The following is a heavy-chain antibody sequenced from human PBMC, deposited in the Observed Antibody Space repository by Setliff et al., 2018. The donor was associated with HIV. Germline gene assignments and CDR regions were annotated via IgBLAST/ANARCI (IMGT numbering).Heavy chain of an antibody. CDR3: ATSTIAAAGASRADLDP. J-gene: IGHJ5*02. CDR2: IIPMLGIT. Sequence: SVKVSCKASGGTFSSYVISWVRQAPGQGPEWMGGIIPMLGITNYAQNFQGRLAITADKSTTVSYMELGSLRSEDTAFYFCATSTIAAAGASRADLDPWGQGTLVTVSS. V-gene: IGHV1-69*10. CDR1: GGTFSSYV. D-gene: IGHD6-13*01.